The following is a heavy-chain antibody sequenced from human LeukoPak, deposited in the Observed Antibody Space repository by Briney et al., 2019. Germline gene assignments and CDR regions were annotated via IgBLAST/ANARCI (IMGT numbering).Heavy chain of an antibody. CDR3: ARHSLNNYGSYY. Sequence: SETLSLTCTVSGGSISSSTYSWTWIRQPPGKGLGWIGSIHYDGNTYYKPSLKSRVTISVDTSKIQFSLRLSSATAADMATYYCARHSLNNYGSYYWGQGTLVTVSS. J-gene: IGHJ4*02. V-gene: IGHV4-39*01. CDR1: GGSISSSTYS. CDR2: IHYDGNT. D-gene: IGHD5-24*01.